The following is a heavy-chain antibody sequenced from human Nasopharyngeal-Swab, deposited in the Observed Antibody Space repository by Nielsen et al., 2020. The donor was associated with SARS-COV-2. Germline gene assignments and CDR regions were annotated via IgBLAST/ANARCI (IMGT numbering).Heavy chain of an antibody. V-gene: IGHV3-7*01. CDR1: GFVFSSYW. CDR3: ARDCYGFSTTCNLLDY. D-gene: IGHD2/OR15-2a*01. CDR2: IKQDGSEK. Sequence: GAAMTIYCESSGFVFSSYWMSWVRQAPGKGLEWVANIKQDGSEKYYVDSVKGRFTISRDDAKNSLYLQMNSLRAEDTAVYYCARDCYGFSTTCNLLDYWGQGTLVTVSS. J-gene: IGHJ4*02.